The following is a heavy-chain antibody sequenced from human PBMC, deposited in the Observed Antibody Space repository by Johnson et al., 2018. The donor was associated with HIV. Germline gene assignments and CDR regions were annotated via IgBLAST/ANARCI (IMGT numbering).Heavy chain of an antibody. J-gene: IGHJ3*02. D-gene: IGHD3-22*01. CDR1: GFTFSSYA. V-gene: IGHV3-23*04. CDR2: ISFSGG. Sequence: VQLVESGGGLVQPGGSLRLSCAASGFTFSSYAMSWVRQAPGKGLEWVSVISFSGGKGRFTISRDNSKNTLYLQMNSLRAEDTAVYYCARDLSMIVVANAFDIWGQGTMVTVSS. CDR3: ARDLSMIVVANAFDI.